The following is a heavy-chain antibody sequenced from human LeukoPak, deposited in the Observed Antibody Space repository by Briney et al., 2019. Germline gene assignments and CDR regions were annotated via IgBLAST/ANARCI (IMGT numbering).Heavy chain of an antibody. V-gene: IGHV3-23*01. D-gene: IGHD2-2*01. CDR2: ISGSGGST. J-gene: IGHJ6*02. Sequence: GGSLRLSCAASGFTFSSYAMSWVRQAPGKGLEWVSAISGSGGSTYYADSVKGRFTISRDNAKNSLYLQMNSLRAEDTALYYCAKALYADIVVIPAYYGMDVWGQGTTVTVSS. CDR3: AKALYADIVVIPAYYGMDV. CDR1: GFTFSSYA.